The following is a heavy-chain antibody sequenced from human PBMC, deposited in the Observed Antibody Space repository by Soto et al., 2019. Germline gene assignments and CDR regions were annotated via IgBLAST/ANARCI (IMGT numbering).Heavy chain of an antibody. CDR2: ISGSGGST. CDR1: GFTFSSYA. D-gene: IGHD2-2*01. J-gene: IGHJ6*02. CDR3: AKDLYCSSTSCYYYYYGMDV. V-gene: IGHV3-23*01. Sequence: LRLSCAASGFTFSSYAMSWVRQAPGKGLEWVSAISGSGGSTYYADSVKGRFTISRDNSKNTLYLQMNSLRAKDTAVYYCAKDLYCSSTSCYYYYYGMDVWGQGTTVTVSS.